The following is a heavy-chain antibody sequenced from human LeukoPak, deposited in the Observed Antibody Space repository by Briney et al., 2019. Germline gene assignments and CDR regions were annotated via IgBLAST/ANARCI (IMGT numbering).Heavy chain of an antibody. J-gene: IGHJ4*02. Sequence: PSETLSLTCAVYGGSFSGYYWSWIRQPPGKGLEWIGGINHSGSTNCNPSLKSRVTISVDTSKNQFSLKLSSVTAADTAVYYCARGDGRDGYKGRLEYWGQGNLVTVSS. V-gene: IGHV4-34*01. CDR3: ARGDGRDGYKGRLEY. D-gene: IGHD5-24*01. CDR2: INHSGST. CDR1: GGSFSGYY.